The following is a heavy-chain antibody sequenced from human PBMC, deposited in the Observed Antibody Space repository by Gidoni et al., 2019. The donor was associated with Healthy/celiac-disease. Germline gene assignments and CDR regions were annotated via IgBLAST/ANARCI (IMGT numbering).Heavy chain of an antibody. CDR3: ARGGYDFWSGYYNPRRRDYYYYGMDV. D-gene: IGHD3-3*01. Sequence: QVQLQESGPGLVKPSQTLSLTCTFSVGSISSGGYYWSWIRQHPGKGLEWIGYIYYSGSTYYNPSLKSRVTISVDTSKNQFSLKLSSVTAADTAVYYCARGGYDFWSGYYNPRRRDYYYYGMDVWGQGTTVTVSS. CDR2: IYYSGST. CDR1: VGSISSGGYY. J-gene: IGHJ6*02. V-gene: IGHV4-31*03.